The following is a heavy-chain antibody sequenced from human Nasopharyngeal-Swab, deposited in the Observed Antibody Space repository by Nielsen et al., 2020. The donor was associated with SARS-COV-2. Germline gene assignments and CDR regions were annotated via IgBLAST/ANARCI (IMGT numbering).Heavy chain of an antibody. CDR3: VRLYDFWSGEPS. CDR1: GFTFSSYA. Sequence: GGSLRLSCSASGFTFSSYAMHWVRQATGKGLEYVSAISSNGGSTYYADSVKGRFTISRDNSKNTLYLQMSSLRAEDTAVYYCVRLYDFWSGEPSWGQGTLVTVSS. CDR2: ISSNGGST. V-gene: IGHV3-64D*08. J-gene: IGHJ5*02. D-gene: IGHD3-3*01.